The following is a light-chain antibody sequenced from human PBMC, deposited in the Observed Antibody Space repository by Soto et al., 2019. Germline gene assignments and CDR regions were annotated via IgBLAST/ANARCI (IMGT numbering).Light chain of an antibody. CDR3: GSYTSSITLGV. CDR1: SGDIGGYDY. J-gene: IGLJ1*01. CDR2: DVS. V-gene: IGLV2-14*01. Sequence: QLVLTQPASVSGSPGQSITISCTGTSGDIGGYDYVSWYQQHPGKAPKLMIYDVSNRPSGVSNRFSGSKSGNTASLTISGLQDEDEADYYCGSYTSSITLGVFGTGTKLTVL.